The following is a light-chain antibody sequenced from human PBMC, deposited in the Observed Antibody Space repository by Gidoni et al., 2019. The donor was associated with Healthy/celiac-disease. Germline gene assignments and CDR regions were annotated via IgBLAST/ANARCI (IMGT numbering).Light chain of an antibody. CDR2: GAS. J-gene: IGKJ2*01. CDR3: QQYGSSPPYT. CDR1: QSVSSSY. V-gene: IGKV3-20*01. Sequence: EIVLTQSPGTLSLSPRERATLSCRASQSVSSSYLAWYQRKPGQAPRLLIYGASSRATGIPDRFSGSGSGTEFTLTISRLDPEDFAVYYCQQYGSSPPYTFGQXTKLEIK.